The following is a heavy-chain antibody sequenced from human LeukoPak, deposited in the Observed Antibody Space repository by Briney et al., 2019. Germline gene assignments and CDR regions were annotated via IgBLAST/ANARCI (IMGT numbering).Heavy chain of an antibody. V-gene: IGHV3-23*01. CDR2: ISGSGGST. CDR1: GFTFSSYG. J-gene: IGHJ4*02. Sequence: GGSLRLSCAASGFTFSSYGMSWVRQAPGKGLEWVSSISGSGGSTYYADSVKGRFSISRDNSKNTLYVQMNSLRAEDAAVYYCAKVFEGAILWGQGTLVTVSS. D-gene: IGHD1-26*01. CDR3: AKVFEGAIL.